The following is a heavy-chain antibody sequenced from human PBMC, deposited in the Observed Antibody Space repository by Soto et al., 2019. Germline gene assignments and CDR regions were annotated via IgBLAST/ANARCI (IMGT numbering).Heavy chain of an antibody. CDR2: IYYSGST. CDR1: GGSISSYY. CDR3: ARTNYGSGRYGMDV. J-gene: IGHJ6*04. Sequence: SETLSLTCTASGGSISSYYWSWIRQPPGKGLEWIGYIYYSGSTNYNPSLKSRVTISVDTSKNQFSLKLSSVTAADTAVYYCARTNYGSGRYGMDVGGKGNTVTISS. D-gene: IGHD3-10*01. V-gene: IGHV4-59*01.